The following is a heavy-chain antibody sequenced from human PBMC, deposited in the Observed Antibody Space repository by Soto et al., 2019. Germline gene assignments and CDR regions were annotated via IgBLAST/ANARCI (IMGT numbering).Heavy chain of an antibody. Sequence: GASVKVSCKASGGTFSSYAISWVRQAPGQGLEWMGGIIPIFGTANYAQKFQGRVTITADESTSTAYMELSSLRSEDTAVYYCARGAFDGSGSYYVTEPAHAPNFDYWGQGTLVTVSS. CDR3: ARGAFDGSGSYYVTEPAHAPNFDY. V-gene: IGHV1-69*13. CDR2: IIPIFGTA. CDR1: GGTFSSYA. J-gene: IGHJ4*02. D-gene: IGHD3-10*01.